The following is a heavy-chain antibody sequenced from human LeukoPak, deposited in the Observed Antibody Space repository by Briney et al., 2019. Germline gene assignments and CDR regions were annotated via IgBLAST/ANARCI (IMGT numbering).Heavy chain of an antibody. CDR2: INLSGTI. Sequence: SETLSLTCAVYIGSFRGYYWSWIRQTPGKGLEWIAEINLSGTINWNPSLKRRVTISLDTSKNQFSLKLSSVTAADAAVYYCARRMENYDVLNMDAFDIWGHGTRVTVSS. D-gene: IGHD3-9*01. J-gene: IGHJ3*02. CDR3: ARRMENYDVLNMDAFDI. V-gene: IGHV4-34*01. CDR1: IGSFRGYY.